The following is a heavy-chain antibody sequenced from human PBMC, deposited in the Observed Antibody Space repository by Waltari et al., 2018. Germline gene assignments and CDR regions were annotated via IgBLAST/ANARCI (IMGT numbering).Heavy chain of an antibody. CDR3: AHRALADTAMGWDFGSWDY. CDR1: GFSLTTTGVG. V-gene: IGHV2-5*02. CDR2: IYWDNDK. D-gene: IGHD5-18*01. Sequence: QITLKESGPTLLQPTQTLTVTCSFSGFSLTTTGVGVGWIRQPPGQALEWLASIYWDNDKRYSPSLRNRLTITKDTSKNQVVLTMTNVDPVDTATYFCAHRALADTAMGWDFGSWDYWGQGALVTVSS. J-gene: IGHJ4*02.